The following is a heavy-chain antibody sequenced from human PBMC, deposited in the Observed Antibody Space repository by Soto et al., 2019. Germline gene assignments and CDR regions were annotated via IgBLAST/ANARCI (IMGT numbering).Heavy chain of an antibody. Sequence: QVQLLQSGAEVKKPGSSVKVSCKVSGGAFNNYVLNWVRHGPGQGLEWLGGIIPLHNTSNYSLKFLGRVTATAGISSTTVYMEFGSLTSADTATYYCAGWSNLYLLYYCGLDARGQGTTVTVSS. V-gene: IGHV1-69*06. CDR1: GGAFNNYV. CDR2: IIPLHNTS. CDR3: AGWSNLYLLYYCGLDA. D-gene: IGHD3-10*01. J-gene: IGHJ6*02.